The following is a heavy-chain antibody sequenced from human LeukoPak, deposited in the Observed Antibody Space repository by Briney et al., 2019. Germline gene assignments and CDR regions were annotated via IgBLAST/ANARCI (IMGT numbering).Heavy chain of an antibody. J-gene: IGHJ4*02. CDR3: AREVYCGGDCYSHYFDY. V-gene: IGHV4-38-2*01. D-gene: IGHD2-21*01. Sequence: SETLSLTCAVSGYSISCGYCWAWTRQPPGKELEWIGIIYHSGSTYYNPSLKSQVTISVDTSKNQFSLKLSSVTAADTAVYYCAREVYCGGDCYSHYFDYWGQGTLVTVSS. CDR2: IYHSGST. CDR1: GYSISCGYC.